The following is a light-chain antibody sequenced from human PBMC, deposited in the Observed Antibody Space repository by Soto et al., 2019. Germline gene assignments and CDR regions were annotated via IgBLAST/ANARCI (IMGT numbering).Light chain of an antibody. CDR2: KTS. CDR3: QQYNSNPLT. J-gene: IGKJ4*01. CDR1: QSFSSW. V-gene: IGKV1-5*03. Sequence: DIQMTQSPSTLSASVGDRVTITCRASQSFSSWLAWYQQKPGKAPKLLIYKTSTLESGVPSRFSGSGSVTEFTLTISSLQPDDFATYYCQQYNSNPLTFGGGTKVEIK.